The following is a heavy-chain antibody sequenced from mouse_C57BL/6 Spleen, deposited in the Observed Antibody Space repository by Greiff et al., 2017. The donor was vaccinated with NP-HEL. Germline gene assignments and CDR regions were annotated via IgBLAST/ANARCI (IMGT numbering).Heavy chain of an antibody. CDR3: ARGAYYSYWYFDV. V-gene: IGHV1-52*01. D-gene: IGHD2-12*01. CDR2: IDPSDSET. CDR1: GYTFTSYW. J-gene: IGHJ1*03. Sequence: VQLQQSGAELVRPGSSVKLSCKASGYTFTSYWMHWVKQRPIQGLEWIGNIDPSDSETHYNQKFKDKATLTVDKSSSTAYMQLSSLTSEDSAVYYCARGAYYSYWYFDVWGTGTTVTVSS.